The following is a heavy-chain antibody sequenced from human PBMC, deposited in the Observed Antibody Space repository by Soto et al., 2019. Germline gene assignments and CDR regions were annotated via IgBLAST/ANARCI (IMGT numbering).Heavy chain of an antibody. CDR1: GFTFSSYS. Sequence: GGSLRLSCAASGFTFSSYSMNWVRQAPGKGLEWVSYISSSSSTIYYADSVKGRFTISRDNAKNSLYLQMNSLRAEDTAVYYCAREGVVVVAASVIDAFDIWGQGTMVTVSS. CDR3: AREGVVVVAASVIDAFDI. CDR2: ISSSSSTI. J-gene: IGHJ3*02. D-gene: IGHD2-15*01. V-gene: IGHV3-48*01.